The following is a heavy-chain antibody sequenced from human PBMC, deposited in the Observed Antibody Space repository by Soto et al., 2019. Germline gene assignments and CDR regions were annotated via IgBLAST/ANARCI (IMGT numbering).Heavy chain of an antibody. D-gene: IGHD2-2*01. CDR3: AGLPDIVVVPAAIAWFDP. V-gene: IGHV4-59*01. CDR1: GGSISSYY. Sequence: SETLSLTCTVSGGSISSYYWSWIRQPPGKGLEWIGYIYYSGSTNYNPSLKSRVTISVDTSKNQFSLKLSSVTAADTAVYYCAGLPDIVVVPAAIAWFDPWGQGTLVTVSS. CDR2: IYYSGST. J-gene: IGHJ5*02.